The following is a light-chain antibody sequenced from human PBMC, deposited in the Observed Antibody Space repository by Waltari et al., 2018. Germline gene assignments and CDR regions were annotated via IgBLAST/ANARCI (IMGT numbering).Light chain of an antibody. Sequence: QSALTQPASVSGSPGQSITIPCTGTSSDVGRYTYVSWYQQYPGKAPKLLVYEFSIRPSGVSDRFSGSKSGNTASLTISGLQAEDEADYYCSSYTTIFTYVFGTGTQVTVL. CDR1: SSDVGRYTY. CDR2: EFS. V-gene: IGLV2-14*01. J-gene: IGLJ1*01. CDR3: SSYTTIFTYV.